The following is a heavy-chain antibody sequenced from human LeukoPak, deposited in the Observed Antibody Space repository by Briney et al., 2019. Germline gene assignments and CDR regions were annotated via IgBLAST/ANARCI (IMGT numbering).Heavy chain of an antibody. V-gene: IGHV4-39*01. CDR3: ARRIGGVVVCESFDL. CDR2: IYCSGNT. Sequence: SETLSLTCTVSGGSISSSSDYWGGSCQPPGEGLEWIGVIYCSGNTYYTPSLNTPVTISVNTSKNQFSLKLTSVTAADTAVYYCARRIGGVVVCESFDLWGRGTLVTVSS. CDR1: GGSISSSSDY. D-gene: IGHD2-15*01. J-gene: IGHJ2*01.